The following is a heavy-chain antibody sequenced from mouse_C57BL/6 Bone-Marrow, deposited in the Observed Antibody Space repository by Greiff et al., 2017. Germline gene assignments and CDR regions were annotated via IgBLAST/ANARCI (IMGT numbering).Heavy chain of an antibody. CDR1: GFTIKDDY. V-gene: IGHV14-4*01. CDR3: TTREDDYIRWTFAY. Sequence: EVKLVESGAELVRPGASVKLSCTASGFTIKDDYMHWVKQRPEQGLEWIGWIDPENGDTEYASQFQGKATITADTSSNTAYLQLSSLTSEDTAVYYCTTREDDYIRWTFAYWGQGTLVTVSA. CDR2: IDPENGDT. J-gene: IGHJ3*01. D-gene: IGHD2-4*01.